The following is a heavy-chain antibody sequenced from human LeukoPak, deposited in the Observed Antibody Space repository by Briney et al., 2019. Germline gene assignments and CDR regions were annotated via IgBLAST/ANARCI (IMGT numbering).Heavy chain of an antibody. J-gene: IGHJ4*02. V-gene: IGHV5-51*01. D-gene: IGHD6-13*01. CDR2: VYPGDSDT. CDR3: AVYTSSWSSDY. CDR1: GYSFNSYW. Sequence: PGESLKISCKGSGYSFNSYWIGWVRQMPGKGLEWMGIVYPGDSDTRYSPSFQGQVTISANKYISTAYLQWSSLKASDTAMYYCAVYTSSWSSDYWGQGTLVTVSS.